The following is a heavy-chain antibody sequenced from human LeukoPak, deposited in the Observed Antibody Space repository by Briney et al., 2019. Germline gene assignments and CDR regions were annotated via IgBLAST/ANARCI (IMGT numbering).Heavy chain of an antibody. CDR3: ARGLVLDY. CDR2: VTGSGSST. D-gene: IGHD6-19*01. CDR1: GFTFSSYA. V-gene: IGHV3-23*01. Sequence: PGGSLRLSCEASGFTFSSYAMSWVRQAPEKGLEWVSTVTGSGSSTYYADSVKGRFTISRDNSKNTLYLQMNSLRGEDTAVYYCARGLVLDYWGQGTLVTVSS. J-gene: IGHJ4*02.